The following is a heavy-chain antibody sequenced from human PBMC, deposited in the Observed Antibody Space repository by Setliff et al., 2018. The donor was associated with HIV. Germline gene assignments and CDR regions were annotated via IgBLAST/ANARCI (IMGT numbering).Heavy chain of an antibody. Sequence: SETLSLTCTVSGDSITSNSYYWGWIRQSPGKGLEWIGTMHHGGSIYYNPSLKSRVAIFIDTSKNQFSLRLSSVTAADTAVYYCASNYCSAGSCYLDYWGQGTLVTVSS. J-gene: IGHJ4*02. D-gene: IGHD2-15*01. CDR1: GDSITSNSYY. CDR3: ASNYCSAGSCYLDY. V-gene: IGHV4-39*01. CDR2: MHHGGSI.